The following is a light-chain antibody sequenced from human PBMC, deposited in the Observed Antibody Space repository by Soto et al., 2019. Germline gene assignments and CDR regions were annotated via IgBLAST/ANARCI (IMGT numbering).Light chain of an antibody. CDR2: SAS. V-gene: IGKV3-15*01. Sequence: EIVMTQSPATLSVSPGERATLSCRASQSVRSNLAWYQQKPGQAPRLLIYSASTRATGIPARFSGSGSGTEFTLTISSLQSEDFAVYYCQQYNNWPPLTFGQGTKVEIK. CDR1: QSVRSN. J-gene: IGKJ1*01. CDR3: QQYNNWPPLT.